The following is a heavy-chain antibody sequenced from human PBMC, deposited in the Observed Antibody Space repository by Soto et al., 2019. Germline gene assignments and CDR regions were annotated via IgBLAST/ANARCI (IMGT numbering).Heavy chain of an antibody. Sequence: VQLVESGGGVVQPGRSLRLSCAASGFTFSSYAMSWVRQAPGKGLEWVSAISGSGGSTYYADSVKGRFTISRDNSKNMLYLQMNSLRAEDTAVYYCAKGGSSQYYYGMDVWGQGTTVTVSS. J-gene: IGHJ6*02. CDR2: ISGSGGST. D-gene: IGHD6-6*01. CDR1: GFTFSSYA. CDR3: AKGGSSQYYYGMDV. V-gene: IGHV3-23*04.